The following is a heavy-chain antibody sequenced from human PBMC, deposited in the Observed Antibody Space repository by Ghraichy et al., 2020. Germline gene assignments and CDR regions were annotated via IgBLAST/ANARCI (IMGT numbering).Heavy chain of an antibody. V-gene: IGHV3-7*03. CDR2: IKEGGSAT. Sequence: GGSLRLSCAASGFTLSTHLMIWVRQAPGKGLEWVSNIKEGGSATYYVDSVRGRFTMSRDYAKNSVYLQMDSLRAEDTAVYYCARTGSGTYYNPRMDAFDIWGHWTKVTVSS. CDR3: ARTGSGTYYNPRMDAFDI. J-gene: IGHJ3*02. CDR1: GFTLSTHL. D-gene: IGHD3-10*01.